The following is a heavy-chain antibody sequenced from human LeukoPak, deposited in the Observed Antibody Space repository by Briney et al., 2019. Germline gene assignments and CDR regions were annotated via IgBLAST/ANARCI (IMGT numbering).Heavy chain of an antibody. D-gene: IGHD3-10*01. J-gene: IGHJ4*02. CDR2: IKQDGSEK. V-gene: IGHV3-7*01. CDR3: ARDGRFGELTIDY. CDR1: GFTFSSYW. Sequence: GGSLRLSCAASGFTFSSYWMSWVRQAPGKGLEWVANIKQDGSEKYYVDSVKGRFTISRDNAKNSLYLQMNSLRAEDTAVYYCARDGRFGELTIDYWGQGTLVTVSS.